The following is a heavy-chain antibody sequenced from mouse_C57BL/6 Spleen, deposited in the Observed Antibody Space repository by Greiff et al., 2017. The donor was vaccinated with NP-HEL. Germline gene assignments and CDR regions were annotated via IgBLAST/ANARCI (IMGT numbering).Heavy chain of an antibody. V-gene: IGHV5-16*01. J-gene: IGHJ2*01. CDR2: INYDGSST. CDR3: ARAGYYGSSLDY. CDR1: GFTFSDYY. Sequence: EVQLVESEGGLVQPGSSMKLSCTASGFTFSDYYMAWVRQVPEKGLEWVANINYDGSSTYYLDSLKSRFIISRDNAKNILYLQMSSLKSEDTATYYCARAGYYGSSLDYWGQGTTLTVSS. D-gene: IGHD1-1*01.